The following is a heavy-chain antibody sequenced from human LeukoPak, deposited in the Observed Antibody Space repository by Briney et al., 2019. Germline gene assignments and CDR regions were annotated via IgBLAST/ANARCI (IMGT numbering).Heavy chain of an antibody. J-gene: IGHJ6*03. CDR2: IYTSGST. V-gene: IGHV4-4*07. D-gene: IGHD3-22*01. Sequence: SETLSLTCTVSGGSISSYYWSWIRQPAGKGLEWIGRIYTSGSTNYNPSLKSRVTMSVDTSKNQFSLKLSSVTAADTAVYYCGKEPMIVGPPRHYYYMDVWGKGTTVTVSS. CDR1: GGSISSYY. CDR3: GKEPMIVGPPRHYYYMDV.